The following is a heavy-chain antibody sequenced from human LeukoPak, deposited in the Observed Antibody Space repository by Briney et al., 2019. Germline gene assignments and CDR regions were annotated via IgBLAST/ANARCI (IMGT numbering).Heavy chain of an antibody. J-gene: IGHJ2*01. D-gene: IGHD3-10*01. CDR1: GYSISSGYY. CDR3: ARVPITMVRGVIIAFWYFDL. V-gene: IGHV4-38-2*02. Sequence: SETLSLTCTVSGYSISSGYYWGWIRQPPGKGLEWIGSIYHSGSTYYNPSLKSRVTMSVDTSKNQFSLKLSSVTAADTAVYYCARVPITMVRGVIIAFWYFDLWGRGTLVTVSS. CDR2: IYHSGST.